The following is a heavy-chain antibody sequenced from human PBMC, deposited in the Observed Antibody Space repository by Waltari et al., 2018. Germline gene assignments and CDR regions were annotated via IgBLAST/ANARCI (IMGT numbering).Heavy chain of an antibody. Sequence: QVQLQESGPGLVKPSETLSLTCTVSGGSISSYYWSWIRQPPGKGLEWIGYIYYSGSTNYNPSLESRVTIAVDTPKTQFALKRGSVPAADTAVYYCARARRVGATRHFDDWGQGTLVTVSS. J-gene: IGHJ4*02. CDR2: IYYSGST. CDR3: ARARRVGATRHFDD. D-gene: IGHD1-26*01. CDR1: GGSISSYY. V-gene: IGHV4-59*01.